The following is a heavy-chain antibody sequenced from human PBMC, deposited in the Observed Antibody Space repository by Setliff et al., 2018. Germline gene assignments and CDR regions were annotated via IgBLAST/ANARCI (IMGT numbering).Heavy chain of an antibody. J-gene: IGHJ4*02. CDR1: GYSISSGYY. Sequence: SETLSLTCAVSGYSISSGYYWGWIRQPPGKGLEWIGSIYHSGSTYYNPSLKSRVTISVDTSKNQFSLKLSSVTAADTAVYYCARLVDFWSGYYTDLGDYWGQGTLVTVS. CDR3: ARLVDFWSGYYTDLGDY. D-gene: IGHD3-3*01. CDR2: IYHSGST. V-gene: IGHV4-38-2*01.